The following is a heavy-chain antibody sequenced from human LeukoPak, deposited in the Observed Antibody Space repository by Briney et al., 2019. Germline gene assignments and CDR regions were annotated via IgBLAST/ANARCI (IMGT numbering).Heavy chain of an antibody. D-gene: IGHD1-14*01. CDR2: INQDGSEI. Sequence: SGGSLRLSCAASAFTVSTYWMTWVRQAPGKGLERVANINQDGSEIHYVDSVKGRFTISRDNAKNSLYLQMDSLRAEDTAVYFCARDHRGGDYWGQGALVTVSS. CDR3: ARDHRGGDY. CDR1: AFTVSTYW. V-gene: IGHV3-7*03. J-gene: IGHJ4*02.